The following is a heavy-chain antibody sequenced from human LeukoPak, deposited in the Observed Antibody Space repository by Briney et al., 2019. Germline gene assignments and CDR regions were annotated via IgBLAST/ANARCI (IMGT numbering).Heavy chain of an antibody. D-gene: IGHD3-22*01. CDR1: GYTFTSYG. V-gene: IGHV1-18*01. J-gene: IGHJ4*02. CDR2: ISAYNGNT. Sequence: ASVKVSCXASGYTFTSYGISWVRLAPGQGLEWMGWISAYNGNTNYAQKLQGRVTMTTDTSTSTAYMELRSLRSDDTAVYYCARDKGRYYDSSGYYPVDYWGQGTLVTVSS. CDR3: ARDKGRYYDSSGYYPVDY.